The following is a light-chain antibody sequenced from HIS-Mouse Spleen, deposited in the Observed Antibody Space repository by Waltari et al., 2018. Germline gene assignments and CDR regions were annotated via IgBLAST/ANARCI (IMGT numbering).Light chain of an antibody. V-gene: IGLV3-21*03. CDR2: DDS. CDR1: NIGSKS. CDR3: QVWDSSSDHVV. J-gene: IGLJ2*01. Sequence: SYVLTQPPSVSVAPGKTARITCGGNNIGSKSVHLYQQKPGQAPVLVVYDDSERPSGIPERFSGSNSGNTATLTISRVEAGDEADYYCQVWDSSSDHVVFGGGTKLTVL.